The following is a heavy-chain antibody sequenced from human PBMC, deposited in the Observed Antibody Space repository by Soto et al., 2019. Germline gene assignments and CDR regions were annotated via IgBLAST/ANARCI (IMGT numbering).Heavy chain of an antibody. CDR2: ISAYNGNT. J-gene: IGHJ4*02. CDR1: GYTFTSYG. D-gene: IGHD5-18*01. CDR3: ARAQPNTWIQLWGAMNYFDY. V-gene: IGHV1-18*01. Sequence: GASVKVSCKASGYTFTSYGISWVRQAPGQGLEWMGWISAYNGNTNYAQKLQGRVTMTTDTSTSTAYMELRSLRSDDTAVYYCARAQPNTWIQLWGAMNYFDYWGQGTLVTVSS.